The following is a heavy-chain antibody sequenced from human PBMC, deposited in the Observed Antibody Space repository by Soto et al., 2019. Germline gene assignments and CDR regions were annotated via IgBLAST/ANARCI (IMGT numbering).Heavy chain of an antibody. CDR3: ARAKYYYGSGSYYTLDY. V-gene: IGHV4-30-4*01. CDR2: IFYSGST. CDR1: GGSFSSGDYY. D-gene: IGHD3-10*01. Sequence: QVQLQESGPGLVKPSQTLSLTCTVSGGSFSSGDYYWSWIRQHPGKSLECIGYIFYSGSTHYNPSLESRVTISVDTSKNQFSLRLSSVTAADTAVYYCARAKYYYGSGSYYTLDYWGQGTLVTVSS. J-gene: IGHJ4*02.